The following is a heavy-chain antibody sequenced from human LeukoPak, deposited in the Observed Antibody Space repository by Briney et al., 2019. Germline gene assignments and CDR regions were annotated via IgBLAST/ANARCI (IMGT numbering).Heavy chain of an antibody. Sequence: SVKVSCKASGGTFSSYAISWVRQAPGQGLEWMGRIIPILGIANYAQKFQGRVTITADKSTSTAYMELSSLRSEDTAVYYCAREEEGLLWFGELPFDYWGQGTLVTVSS. J-gene: IGHJ4*02. CDR1: GGTFSSYA. CDR2: IIPILGIA. CDR3: AREEEGLLWFGELPFDY. V-gene: IGHV1-69*04. D-gene: IGHD3-10*01.